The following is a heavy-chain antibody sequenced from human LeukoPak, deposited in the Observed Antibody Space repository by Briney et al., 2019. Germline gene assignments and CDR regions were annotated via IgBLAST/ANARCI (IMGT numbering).Heavy chain of an antibody. CDR2: ISGSGGST. V-gene: IGHV3-23*01. J-gene: IGHJ6*03. Sequence: GGSLRLSCAASGFTFSSYAMSWVRQAPGKGLEWVSAISGSGGSTYYADSVKGRFTISRDNSKNTLYLQMNSLKTEDTAVYYCTRHGLIIGDTAMVRRSSAGPLYYYMDVWGKGTTVTVSS. D-gene: IGHD5-18*01. CDR1: GFTFSSYA. CDR3: TRHGLIIGDTAMVRRSSAGPLYYYMDV.